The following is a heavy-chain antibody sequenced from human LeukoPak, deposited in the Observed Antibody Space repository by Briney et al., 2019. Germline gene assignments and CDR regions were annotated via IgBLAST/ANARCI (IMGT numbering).Heavy chain of an antibody. CDR2: ISAYNGNT. Sequence: ASVKVSCKASGYTFTSYGISWVRQAPGQGLEWMGWISAYNGNTNYAQKLQGRVTMTTDTSTSTAYMELRSLRSDDTAVYYCARDGLYCSGGSCYPFDYWGQGTLVTVSS. D-gene: IGHD2-15*01. J-gene: IGHJ4*02. CDR3: ARDGLYCSGGSCYPFDY. CDR1: GYTFTSYG. V-gene: IGHV1-18*01.